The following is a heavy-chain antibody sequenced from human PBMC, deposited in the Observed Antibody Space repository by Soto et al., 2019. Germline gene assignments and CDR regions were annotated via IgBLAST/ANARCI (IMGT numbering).Heavy chain of an antibody. V-gene: IGHV3-30*18. CDR2: ISHDAYNK. CDR3: AKMSRSSWSRPYYYAMDV. Sequence: HPGGSLRLSCAASGFTFSSHGMHWVRQAPGKGLEWVAVISHDAYNKYYADSVKGRFIISRDNSKNTLYLQMNSLRAEDTAVFYCAKMSRSSWSRPYYYAMDVWGQGTTVTVSS. D-gene: IGHD6-13*01. CDR1: GFTFSSHG. J-gene: IGHJ6*02.